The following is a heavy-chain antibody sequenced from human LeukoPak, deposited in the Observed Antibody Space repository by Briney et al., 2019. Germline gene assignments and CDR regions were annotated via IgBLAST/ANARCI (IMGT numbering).Heavy chain of an antibody. CDR2: IYYDGST. D-gene: IGHD3-22*01. CDR1: GFTVSTHY. V-gene: IGHV3-53*01. J-gene: IGHJ4*02. CDR3: AKDIADHYYDSSGYYPD. Sequence: PGGSLRLSCAVSGFTVSTHYMSWVRQAPGKGLEWLSVIYYDGSTYYADSVEGRFTISKDNSKNTLYLQMNTLRAEDTAVYYCAKDIADHYYDSSGYYPDWGQGTLVTVSS.